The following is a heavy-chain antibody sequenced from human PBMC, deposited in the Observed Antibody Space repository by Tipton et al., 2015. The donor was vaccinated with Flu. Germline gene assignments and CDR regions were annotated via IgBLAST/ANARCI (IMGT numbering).Heavy chain of an antibody. CDR3: ARVAAPTPGAGYQYES. V-gene: IGHV4-4*07. Sequence: TLSLTCTVSGDSISNYYWGWIRQPAGKGLQWIGRIYTSGSTDYNPSLKGRVTMSVDTSRNQFSLRLSSVTAADTAVYFCARVAAPTPGAGYQYESWGQGKLVTVSS. CDR2: IYTSGST. CDR1: GDSISNYY. J-gene: IGHJ5*02. D-gene: IGHD3-10*01.